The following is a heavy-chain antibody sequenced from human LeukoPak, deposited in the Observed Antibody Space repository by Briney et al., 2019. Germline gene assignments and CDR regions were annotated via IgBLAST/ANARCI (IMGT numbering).Heavy chain of an antibody. D-gene: IGHD3-22*01. Sequence: SETLSLTCTVSGGSISSYYWGWIRQPPGKGLEWIGSIYYSGSTYYNPSLKSRVTISVDTSKNQFSLKLSSVTAADTAVYYCAREEERNYYDSSGYYYYWGQGTLVTVSS. V-gene: IGHV4-39*07. CDR1: GGSISSYY. J-gene: IGHJ4*02. CDR3: AREEERNYYDSSGYYYY. CDR2: IYYSGST.